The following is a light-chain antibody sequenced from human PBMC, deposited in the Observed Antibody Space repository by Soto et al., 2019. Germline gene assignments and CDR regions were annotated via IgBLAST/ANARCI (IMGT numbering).Light chain of an antibody. CDR2: KAS. Sequence: DIQMTQSPSTLSASVVDRVTITCLASQSISSWLAWYQQKPGKAPKLLIYKASSLESGVPSRFSGSGSGTDFTLTISSLQPEDFATYYCQQSYSTPQSTFGQGTRLEIK. CDR3: QQSYSTPQST. J-gene: IGKJ5*01. CDR1: QSISSW. V-gene: IGKV1-5*03.